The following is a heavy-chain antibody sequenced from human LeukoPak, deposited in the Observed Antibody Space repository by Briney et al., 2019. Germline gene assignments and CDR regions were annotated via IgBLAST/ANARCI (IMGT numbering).Heavy chain of an antibody. Sequence: KPSETLSLTCTVSGGSISSYYWSWIRQPAGKGLEWIGRIYTSGSTNYNPSLKSRVTISVDTSRNQFSLKLSSVTAADTAVYYCARESPVTSNFDYWGQGTLVTVSS. V-gene: IGHV4-4*07. D-gene: IGHD5-18*01. CDR3: ARESPVTSNFDY. J-gene: IGHJ4*02. CDR1: GGSISSYY. CDR2: IYTSGST.